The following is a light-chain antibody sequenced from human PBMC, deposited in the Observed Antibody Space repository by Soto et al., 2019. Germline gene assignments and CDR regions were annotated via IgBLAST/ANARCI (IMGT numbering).Light chain of an antibody. J-gene: IGKJ1*01. CDR1: QTIGTY. V-gene: IGKV1-39*01. CDR3: QQSYNTTLT. Sequence: IAVTRSPSSLAASLGYRVTIPCRASQTIGTYVNWYRQKSGAAPDLLIYDASTLPSGVPSRFRGGASGTDCTITISSLKMDDVSTYYCQQSYNTTLTFGQGTKVDIK. CDR2: DAS.